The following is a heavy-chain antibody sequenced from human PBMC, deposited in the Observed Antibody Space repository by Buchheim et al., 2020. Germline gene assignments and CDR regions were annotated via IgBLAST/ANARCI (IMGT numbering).Heavy chain of an antibody. V-gene: IGHV3-74*01. J-gene: IGHJ4*02. Sequence: EVQLVESGGGLVQPGGSLRLSCSAPGFPFSIYWMHWVRQAPGKGLAWVSHINREGTTTNYADSVRGRFTLSRDNGKNTLYLQMNNLRAEDTAVYYCVGDMYGSGDYWGQGTL. CDR2: INREGTTT. CDR1: GFPFSIYW. CDR3: VGDMYGSGDY. D-gene: IGHD3-10*01.